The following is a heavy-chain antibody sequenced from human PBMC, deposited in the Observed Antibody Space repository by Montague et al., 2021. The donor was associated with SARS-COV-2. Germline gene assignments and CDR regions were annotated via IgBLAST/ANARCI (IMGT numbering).Heavy chain of an antibody. CDR2: ISWDGGST. CDR3: AKTDFWSGYYFDY. CDR1: GFTFDDYA. V-gene: IGHV3-43D*03. D-gene: IGHD3-3*01. Sequence: SLRLSCAASGFTFDDYAMHWARQAPGKGLEWVSLISWDGGSTYYADSVKGRFTISRDNNKNSLYLQMNSLRAEDTALYYCAKTDFWSGYYFDYWGQGTLVTVSS. J-gene: IGHJ4*02.